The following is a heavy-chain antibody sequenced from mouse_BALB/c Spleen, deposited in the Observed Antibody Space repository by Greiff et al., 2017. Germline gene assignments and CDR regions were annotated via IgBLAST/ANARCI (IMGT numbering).Heavy chain of an antibody. CDR3: ARYPYRDDEGWYFDV. J-gene: IGHJ1*01. CDR1: GDSITSGY. D-gene: IGHD2-14*01. CDR2: ISYSGST. V-gene: IGHV3-8*02. Sequence: EVQLQQSGPSLVKPSQTLSLTCSVTGDSITSGYWNWIRKFPGNKLEYMGYISYSGSTYYNPSLKSRISITRDTSKNQYYLQLNSVTTEDTATYYCARYPYRDDEGWYFDVWGAGTTVTVSS.